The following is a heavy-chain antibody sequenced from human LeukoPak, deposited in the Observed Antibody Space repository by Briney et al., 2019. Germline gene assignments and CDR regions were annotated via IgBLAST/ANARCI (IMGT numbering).Heavy chain of an antibody. CDR3: ARPGLAVAGTRWFDP. Sequence: GGSLRLSCAASGFTFSGYALSWVRQAPGESLEWVSALGSGGLGSHYADSVKGRFTISRDDSKNTLYLQMNSLRAEDTAVYFCARPGLAVAGTRWFDPWGQGTLVTVSS. V-gene: IGHV3-23*01. CDR2: LGSGGLGS. D-gene: IGHD6-19*01. CDR1: GFTFSGYA. J-gene: IGHJ5*02.